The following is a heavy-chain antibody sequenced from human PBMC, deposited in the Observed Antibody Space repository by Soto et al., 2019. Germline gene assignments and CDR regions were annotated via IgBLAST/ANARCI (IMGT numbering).Heavy chain of an antibody. J-gene: IGHJ4*02. CDR1: GGTFSSYA. Sequence: QVQLVQSGAEVKKPGSSVKVSCKASGGTFSSYAISWVRQAPGQGLEWMGGIIPIFGTANYAQKFQGRVTITADESTSIAYMGLSSLSAEDTAVYYCARDHSMRIAARPWESYFFDYWGQGTLVTDSS. CDR2: IIPIFGTA. CDR3: ARDHSMRIAARPWESYFFDY. D-gene: IGHD6-6*01. V-gene: IGHV1-69*01.